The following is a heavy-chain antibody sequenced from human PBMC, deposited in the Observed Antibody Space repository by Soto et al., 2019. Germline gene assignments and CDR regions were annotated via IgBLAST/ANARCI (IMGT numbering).Heavy chain of an antibody. Sequence: ASVKVSCKASGFSFSDYFMHWVRQAPGQGLEWMGIINPSGDSRNYAQKFQGRVTITRDTSTSTVYMDLSSLRYEDTAVYYCAKDFEIVVSTTPREDYYGMDVWGQGTTVTVSS. CDR3: AKDFEIVVSTTPREDYYGMDV. CDR1: GFSFSDYF. V-gene: IGHV1-46*01. J-gene: IGHJ6*02. D-gene: IGHD3-22*01. CDR2: INPSGDSR.